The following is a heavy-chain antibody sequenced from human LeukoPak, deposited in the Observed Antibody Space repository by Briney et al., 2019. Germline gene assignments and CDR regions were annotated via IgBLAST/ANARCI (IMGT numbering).Heavy chain of an antibody. CDR3: AKDGPFYDSSGYFDSPFDY. J-gene: IGHJ4*02. D-gene: IGHD3-22*01. V-gene: IGHV3-15*01. CDR2: IKSKTDGGTT. CDR1: GFTFSNAW. Sequence: GGSLRLSCAASGFTFSNAWMSWVRQAPGKGLEWVGRIKSKTDGGTTDYAAPVKGRFTISGDDSKNTLYLQMNSLKTEDTAVYYCAKDGPFYDSSGYFDSPFDYWGQGTLVTVSS.